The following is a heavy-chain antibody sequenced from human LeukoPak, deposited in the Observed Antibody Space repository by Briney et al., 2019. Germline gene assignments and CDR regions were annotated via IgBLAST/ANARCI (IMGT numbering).Heavy chain of an antibody. J-gene: IGHJ4*02. V-gene: IGHV3-11*05. CDR3: ARDGNDGFDY. D-gene: IGHD1-14*01. CDR1: GFTFSDYY. CDR2: ISSTSIYT. Sequence: PGGSLRLSCAASGFTFSDYYMSWIRQAPGKGLEWVSDISSTSIYTNYADSVKGRFTISRDNAKNSLYLQMNSLRAEDTAVYYCARDGNDGFDYWGQGALVTVSS.